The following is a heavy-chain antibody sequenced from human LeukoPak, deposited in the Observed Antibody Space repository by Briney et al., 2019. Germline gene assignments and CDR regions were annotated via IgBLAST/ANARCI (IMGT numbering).Heavy chain of an antibody. CDR1: GDSISSSSYY. Sequence: SETLSLTCTVSGDSISSSSYYWGWIRQPPGKGLEWIGSIFHSGSTYYNPSLKSRVTISVDTSKNQFSLKPTSVTAADTAVYYCARSWFSTGPADYWGQGTLVTVSS. J-gene: IGHJ4*02. CDR2: IFHSGST. D-gene: IGHD6-13*01. CDR3: ARSWFSTGPADY. V-gene: IGHV4-39*01.